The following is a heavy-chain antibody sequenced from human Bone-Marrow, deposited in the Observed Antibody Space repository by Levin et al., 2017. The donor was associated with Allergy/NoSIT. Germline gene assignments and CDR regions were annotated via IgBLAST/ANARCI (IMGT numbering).Heavy chain of an antibody. V-gene: IGHV4-31*03. J-gene: IGHJ5*02. CDR3: AGGIKVGRSGNDGWFDP. D-gene: IGHD1-1*01. CDR1: GDSISSGDYY. Sequence: SQTLSLTCPVSGDSISSGDYYCNWLRQHPGKGLEWIGYIYYTGSTYYTPSLKSRVTMSVDTSKNLFSLRLSSVTAADTAVYYCAGGIKVGRSGNDGWFDPWGQGTLVTVSS. CDR2: IYYTGST.